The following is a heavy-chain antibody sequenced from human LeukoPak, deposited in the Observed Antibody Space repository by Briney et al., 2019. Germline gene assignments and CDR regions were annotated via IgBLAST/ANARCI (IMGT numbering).Heavy chain of an antibody. CDR1: GYFFPNAW. CDR3: ARDTPEYD. V-gene: IGHV3-48*02. CDR2: ISSSSSTI. J-gene: IGHJ4*02. Sequence: GGTLRLSCTISGYFFPNAWLNWVRQAPGKGLEWVSYISSSSSTIYYADSVKGRFTISRDNAKNSLYLQMNSLRDEDTAVYYCARDTPEYDWGQGTLVT. D-gene: IGHD1-14*01.